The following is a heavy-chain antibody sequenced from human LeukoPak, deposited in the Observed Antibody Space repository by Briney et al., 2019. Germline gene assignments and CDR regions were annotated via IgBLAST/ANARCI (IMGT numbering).Heavy chain of an antibody. Sequence: SVKVSCKASGGTFISYAISWVRQAPGQGREWMGGIIPIFGTANYAQKFQGRVTITTDESTSTAYMELSSLRSEDTAVYYCARGRWELRYYYYMDVWGKGTTVTVSS. CDR1: GGTFISYA. V-gene: IGHV1-69*05. J-gene: IGHJ6*03. D-gene: IGHD1-26*01. CDR3: ARGRWELRYYYYMDV. CDR2: IIPIFGTA.